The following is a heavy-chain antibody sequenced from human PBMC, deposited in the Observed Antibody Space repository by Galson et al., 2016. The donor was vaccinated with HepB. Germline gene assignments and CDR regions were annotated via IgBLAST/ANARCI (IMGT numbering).Heavy chain of an antibody. CDR3: ARSTYDGDYVYFDY. J-gene: IGHJ4*02. CDR2: IDWDDDK. D-gene: IGHD4-17*01. Sequence: PALVKPTQTLTLTCTFSGFSLTTSGMRVNWIRQPPGKALEWLARIDWDDDKFYSTSLKTRLTISKDTSKNQVVLTMTNMDPVDTATYYCARSTYDGDYVYFDYWGQGTLVTVSS. CDR1: GFSLTTSGMR. V-gene: IGHV2-70*04.